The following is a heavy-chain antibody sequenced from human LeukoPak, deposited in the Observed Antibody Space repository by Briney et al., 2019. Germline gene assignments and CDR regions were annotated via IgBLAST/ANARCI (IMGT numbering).Heavy chain of an antibody. V-gene: IGHV3-7*01. CDR2: INQDGSEK. CDR1: GFTFSSHW. Sequence: GGSLRLSCAASGFTFSSHWMSWVRQAPGKGLEWVANINQDGSEKYYVDSVMGRFTVSRDNAKNSLYLQINSLRAEDTAVYFCARDRDTAMATSWFDPWGQGTLVTVSS. D-gene: IGHD5-18*01. CDR3: ARDRDTAMATSWFDP. J-gene: IGHJ5*02.